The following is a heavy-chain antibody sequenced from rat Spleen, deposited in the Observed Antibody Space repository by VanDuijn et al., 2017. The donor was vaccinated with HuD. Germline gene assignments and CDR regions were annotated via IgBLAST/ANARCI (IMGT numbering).Heavy chain of an antibody. CDR2: ISTGGGNT. CDR3: TRDRTVAFDY. D-gene: IGHD1-1*01. V-gene: IGHV5-25*01. CDR1: GFTFSNYG. Sequence: EVKLVESGGGLVQPGRSLKLSCAASGFTFSNYGMAWVRQAPTKGLEWVASISTGGGNTYYRDSVKGRFTISRDNAKSTLYLQMNSLRSEDTATYYCTRDRTVAFDYWGQGVMVTVSS. J-gene: IGHJ2*01.